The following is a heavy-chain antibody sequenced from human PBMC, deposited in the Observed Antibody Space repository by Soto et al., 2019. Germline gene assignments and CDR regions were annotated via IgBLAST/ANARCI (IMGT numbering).Heavy chain of an antibody. J-gene: IGHJ5*02. CDR2: IGTQHDT. V-gene: IGHV3-13*01. CDR3: ARQASYWHGGGGWFDP. CDR1: GFTFSAYD. D-gene: IGHD2-8*02. Sequence: EVQLVESGGGLVQPGGSLRLSCAASGFTFSAYDMHWVRQATGKGLEWVAAIGTQHDTYYPDSVKGRFTISRENAKKSLYLQMNSLGAGETAVYYCARQASYWHGGGGWFDPWGQGTLVTVSS.